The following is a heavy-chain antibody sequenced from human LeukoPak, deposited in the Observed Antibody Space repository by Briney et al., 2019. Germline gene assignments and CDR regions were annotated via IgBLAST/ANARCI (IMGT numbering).Heavy chain of an antibody. Sequence: ASVKVSCKVSGYTLTELSMHWVRQAPGKGLEWMGGFDPEDGETIYAQKFQGRVTMTEDTSTDTAYMELSSLRSEDTAVYYCATDPLREPILDYWGQGTLVTVSS. J-gene: IGHJ4*02. V-gene: IGHV1-24*01. D-gene: IGHD1-14*01. CDR3: ATDPLREPILDY. CDR1: GYTLTELS. CDR2: FDPEDGET.